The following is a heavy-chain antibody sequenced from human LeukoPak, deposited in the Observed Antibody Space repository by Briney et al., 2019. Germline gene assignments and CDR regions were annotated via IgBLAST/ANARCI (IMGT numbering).Heavy chain of an antibody. J-gene: IGHJ4*02. CDR2: ISWNSGSI. Sequence: GGSLRLSCAASGFTFDDYAMHWVRQAPGKGLEWVSGISWNSGSIGYADSVKGRFTISRDNAKNSLYLQMNSLRAEDTALYYCAKSTSKEYYYGSGSNDYWGQGTLVTVSS. CDR1: GFTFDDYA. V-gene: IGHV3-9*01. CDR3: AKSTSKEYYYGSGSNDY. D-gene: IGHD3-10*01.